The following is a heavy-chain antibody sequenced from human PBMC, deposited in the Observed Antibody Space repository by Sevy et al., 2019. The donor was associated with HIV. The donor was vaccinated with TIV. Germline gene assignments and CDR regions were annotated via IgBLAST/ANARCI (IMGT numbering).Heavy chain of an antibody. D-gene: IGHD3-22*01. CDR3: ARDEGYDSNANYYFYFDL. V-gene: IGHV3-11*01. CDR1: GFTFSDYY. Sequence: GGSLRLSCAASGFTFSDYYVSWIRQVPGKGLEWVSYMSSSGTTINYADSVKGRFTISRDNAKKSLYLHMNSLRAEDSAVYYCARDEGYDSNANYYFYFDLWGRGTLVTVSS. J-gene: IGHJ2*01. CDR2: MSSSGTTI.